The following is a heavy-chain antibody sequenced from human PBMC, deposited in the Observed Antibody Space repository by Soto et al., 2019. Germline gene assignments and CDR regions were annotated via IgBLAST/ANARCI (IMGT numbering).Heavy chain of an antibody. CDR3: ARARLRAVYAFDI. CDR1: CGSVSSGAYY. D-gene: IGHD5-12*01. Sequence: SETLSLTCTVSCGSVSSGAYYWTWIRQRPGKGLEWIGYIYYSGSTYYSPSLKSRLSISLDTSKNQFSLRLSSVTAADTAMYYCARARLRAVYAFDIWGQGTMVTVSS. V-gene: IGHV4-31*03. J-gene: IGHJ3*02. CDR2: IYYSGST.